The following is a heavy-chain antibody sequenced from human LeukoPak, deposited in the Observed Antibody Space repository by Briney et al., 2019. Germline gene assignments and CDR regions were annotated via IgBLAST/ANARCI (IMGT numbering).Heavy chain of an antibody. D-gene: IGHD5-18*01. CDR1: GFTFSSYA. Sequence: PGGSLRLSCAASGFTFSSYAMSWVRQAPGKGLEWVSAISGSGGSTYYADSVKGRFTISRDNSKNTLYLQMNSLRAEDTAVYYCAKGGYSYGSPSAAFDYWGQGTLVTVSS. CDR3: AKGGYSYGSPSAAFDY. J-gene: IGHJ4*02. CDR2: ISGSGGST. V-gene: IGHV3-23*01.